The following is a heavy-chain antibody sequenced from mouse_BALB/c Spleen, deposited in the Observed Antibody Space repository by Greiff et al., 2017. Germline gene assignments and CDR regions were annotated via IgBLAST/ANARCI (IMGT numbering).Heavy chain of an antibody. CDR2: IWAGGST. D-gene: IGHD2-1*01. CDR1: GFSLTSYG. CDR3: ARGKGNYWFAY. Sequence: VKLMESGPGLVAPSQSLSITCTVSGFSLTSYGVHWVRQPPGKGLEWLGVIWAGGSTNYNSALMSRLSISKDNSKSQVFLKMNSLQTDDTAMYYCARGKGNYWFAYWGQGTLVTVSA. J-gene: IGHJ3*01. V-gene: IGHV2-9*02.